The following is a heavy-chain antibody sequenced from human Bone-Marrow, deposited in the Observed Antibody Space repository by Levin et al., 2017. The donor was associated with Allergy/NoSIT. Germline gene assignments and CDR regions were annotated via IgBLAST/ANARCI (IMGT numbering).Heavy chain of an antibody. D-gene: IGHD5-24*01. Sequence: AGGSLRLSCAASGFTFSGSAMHWVRQASGKGLEWVGRIRSKANSYATAYAASVKGRFTISRDDSKNTAYLQMNSLKTEDTAVYYCTALSVEIATIFDYWGQGTLVTVSS. CDR3: TALSVEIATIFDY. V-gene: IGHV3-73*01. CDR2: IRSKANSYAT. J-gene: IGHJ4*02. CDR1: GFTFSGSA.